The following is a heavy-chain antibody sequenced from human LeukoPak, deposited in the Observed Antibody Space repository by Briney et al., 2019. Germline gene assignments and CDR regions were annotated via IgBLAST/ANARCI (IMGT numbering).Heavy chain of an antibody. CDR2: IYHSGST. D-gene: IGHD3-22*01. CDR3: ARYYYDSSGYSSQDWYFDL. Sequence: SETLSLTCTVSGYSISSGYYWGWIRQPPGKGLEWIGSIYHSGSTYYNPSLKSRVTISVDTSKNQFSLKLSSVTAADTAVYYRARYYYDSSGYSSQDWYFDLWGRGTLVTVSS. V-gene: IGHV4-38-2*02. CDR1: GYSISSGYY. J-gene: IGHJ2*01.